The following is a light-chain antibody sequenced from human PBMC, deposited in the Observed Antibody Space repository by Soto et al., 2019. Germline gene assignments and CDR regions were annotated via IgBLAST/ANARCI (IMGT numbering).Light chain of an antibody. CDR1: NIGDKS. CDR3: QVWDSSSDHYV. J-gene: IGLJ1*01. CDR2: DDS. Sequence: SYELTQPPSVSGAPGQTAGITCAGNNIGDKSAHWYQQKPGQAPVLVVYDDSDRPSGIPERFSGSNSGNTATLTISSVEAGDEADYYCQVWDSSSDHYVFGSGTKVTVL. V-gene: IGLV3-21*02.